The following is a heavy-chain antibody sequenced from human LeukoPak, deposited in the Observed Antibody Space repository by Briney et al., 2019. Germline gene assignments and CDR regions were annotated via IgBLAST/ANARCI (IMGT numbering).Heavy chain of an antibody. Sequence: GGSLRLSCAASGFXFSSHWMHWVRQAPGKGLVWVSRINSDGSGSTYADSVKGRFTISRDNAKNTLNLQMNSLRAEDTAVYYCARDLGYGYDYWGQGTLVTVSS. J-gene: IGHJ4*02. CDR3: ARDLGYGYDY. D-gene: IGHD5-18*01. CDR2: INSDGSGS. CDR1: GFXFSSHW. V-gene: IGHV3-74*01.